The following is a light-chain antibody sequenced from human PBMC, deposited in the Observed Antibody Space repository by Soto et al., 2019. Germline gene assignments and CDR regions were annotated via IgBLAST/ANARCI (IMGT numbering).Light chain of an antibody. CDR2: TAS. CDR1: QGIGNY. Sequence: DIQMTQSPSSLSASVGDRVTITCRASQGIGNYLAWYQQKPGKLPKLLIYTASTLHSGVPSRFSGSRSGTDFTLTISSLQPEDVATYYCQTHNSAPLTFGGGTKVEIK. V-gene: IGKV1-27*01. J-gene: IGKJ4*01. CDR3: QTHNSAPLT.